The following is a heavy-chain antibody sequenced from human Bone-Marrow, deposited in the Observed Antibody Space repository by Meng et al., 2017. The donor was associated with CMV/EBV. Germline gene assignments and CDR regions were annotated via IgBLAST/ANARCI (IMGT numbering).Heavy chain of an antibody. J-gene: IGHJ3*02. CDR1: GGSISSSSYY. CDR2: IYYSGST. CDR3: ARHIAYDYVWGSQIFDI. D-gene: IGHD3-16*01. V-gene: IGHV4-39*01. Sequence: SETLSLTCTVSGGSISSSSYYWGWIRQPPGKGLEWIGSIYYSGSTYYNPSLKSRVTISVDPSKNQFSLKLSSVTSADTSVYYCARHIAYDYVWGSQIFDIWGQGTMVTVSS.